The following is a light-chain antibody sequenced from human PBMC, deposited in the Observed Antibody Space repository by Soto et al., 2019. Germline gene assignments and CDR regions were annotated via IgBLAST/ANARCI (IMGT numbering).Light chain of an antibody. J-gene: IGKJ1*01. CDR3: KQSYSITRT. Sequence: ETVAYQSPAILPSSPGERASLSWRASQSISSNLAWYQQKPGQPHRLLIYWAYTRATGIHDRFSGSGSGTEFTLTIRSLQSEDFAAYYCKQSYSITRTFGQGTKVDIK. CDR1: QSISSN. V-gene: IGKV3-15*01. CDR2: WAY.